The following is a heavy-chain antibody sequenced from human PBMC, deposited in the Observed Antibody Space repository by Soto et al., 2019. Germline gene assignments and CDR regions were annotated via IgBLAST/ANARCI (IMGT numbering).Heavy chain of an antibody. Sequence: QVQLQESGPGLVKPSQTLSLTCTVSGGSISSGGYYWSWIRQHPGKGLEWIGYIYYSGSTYYNPSLKGRVTVAVDTSKNQRSLKLSSVTAADTAVYYCASDSVSPGYSSSPPYGMDVWGQGTTVTVSS. D-gene: IGHD6-13*01. J-gene: IGHJ6*02. V-gene: IGHV4-31*03. CDR2: IYYSGST. CDR1: GGSISSGGYY. CDR3: ASDSVSPGYSSSPPYGMDV.